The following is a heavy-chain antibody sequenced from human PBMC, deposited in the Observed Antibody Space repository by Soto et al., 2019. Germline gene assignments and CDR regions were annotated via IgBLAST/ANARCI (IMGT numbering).Heavy chain of an antibody. D-gene: IGHD1-26*01. J-gene: IGHJ4*02. CDR1: EFTFSSYW. CDR3: ARVGVGVYYFDY. V-gene: IGHV3-74*01. CDR2: INSDGGTT. Sequence: PGGSLRLSCAASEFTFSSYWMHWVRQAPGKGLVWVSRINSDGGTTSYADSVKGRFTISRDNAKNTLYLQMNSLRAEDTAVYYCARVGVGVYYFDYWVQGTLVTVSS.